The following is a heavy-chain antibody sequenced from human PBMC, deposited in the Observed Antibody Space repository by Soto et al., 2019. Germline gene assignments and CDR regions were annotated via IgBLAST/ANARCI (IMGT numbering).Heavy chain of an antibody. J-gene: IGHJ4*02. Sequence: QVQLVESGGGVVQPGRSLRLSCAASGFTFSSYGMHWVRQAPGEGLEWVAVIWYDGTNKYYADSVKGRFTISRDNSINTLYLQMNSLRAEDTAVYYCARKVWEPDHWGQGTLVTVSS. CDR3: ARKVWEPDH. CDR2: IWYDGTNK. V-gene: IGHV3-33*01. CDR1: GFTFSSYG. D-gene: IGHD1-26*01.